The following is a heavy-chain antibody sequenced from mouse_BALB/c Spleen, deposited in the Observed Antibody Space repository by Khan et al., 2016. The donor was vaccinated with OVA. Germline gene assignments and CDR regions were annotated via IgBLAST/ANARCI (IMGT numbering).Heavy chain of an antibody. Sequence: VKLLESGPGLVAPSQSLSITCTVSGFSLTSNGVSWVRQPPGKGLEWLGVIWGDGSINYHSVLKSRLSISKDNSKSQVFLKLTSLQTDDTATYYCAKLRVFYFDYWGQGTTLTVSS. J-gene: IGHJ2*01. CDR2: IWGDGSI. CDR3: AKLRVFYFDY. CDR1: GFSLTSNG. V-gene: IGHV2-3*01.